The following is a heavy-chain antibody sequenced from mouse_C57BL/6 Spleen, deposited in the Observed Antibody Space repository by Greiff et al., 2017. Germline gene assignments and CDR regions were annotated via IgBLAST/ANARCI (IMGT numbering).Heavy chain of an antibody. J-gene: IGHJ3*01. Sequence: QVQLQQPGAELVMPGASVKLSCAASGYTFTSYWMHWVRQRPGQGLEWIGEIDPSDSSTNYTQTVKGKSTLTVDKSSSTAYMQLSSLTSEDSVVYCCARNYGSSYGFAYWGQGTLVTVSA. CDR3: ARNYGSSYGFAY. CDR1: GYTFTSYW. CDR2: IDPSDSST. D-gene: IGHD1-1*01. V-gene: IGHV1-69*01.